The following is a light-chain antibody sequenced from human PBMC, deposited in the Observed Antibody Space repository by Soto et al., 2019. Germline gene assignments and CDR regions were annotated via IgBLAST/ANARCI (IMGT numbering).Light chain of an antibody. CDR1: QGVSSY. V-gene: IGKV3D-11*01. J-gene: IGKJ5*01. Sequence: EIVLTQSPATLSLSPGERATLSCRASQGVSSYLAWYQQKPGQAPRLLIYDASNRATGIPARFSGSGPGTDFTLTISSLEPEDFAVYYCQQRSSLFGQGTRLEIK. CDR2: DAS. CDR3: QQRSSL.